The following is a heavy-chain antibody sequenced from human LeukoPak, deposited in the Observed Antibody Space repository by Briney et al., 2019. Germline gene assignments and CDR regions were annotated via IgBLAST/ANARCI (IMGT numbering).Heavy chain of an antibody. J-gene: IGHJ5*01. Sequence: PGGSLRLSCAASGFTFSSYWMHWVRQAPGKGLVWVSRINEDGRVTSYATSVRGRFTIFRDSVENTLHLQMNSLRAEDTAVYYCVKDFGGELDSWGQGTLVTVSS. CDR2: INEDGRVT. CDR1: GFTFSSYW. CDR3: VKDFGGELDS. V-gene: IGHV3-74*01. D-gene: IGHD3-10*01.